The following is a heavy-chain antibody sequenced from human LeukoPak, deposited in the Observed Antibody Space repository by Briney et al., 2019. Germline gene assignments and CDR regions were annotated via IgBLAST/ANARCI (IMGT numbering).Heavy chain of an antibody. J-gene: IGHJ4*02. Sequence: PGGSLRLSCAASGFTFSSYGMHWVRQPPGKGLEWVGFLSYDGSKKFYADFVKGRFSISRDNSKNTLYVQMNSLGAEDTALYYCAKLGFDSSGSHSLVDYWGQGTPVTVSS. CDR3: AKLGFDSSGSHSLVDY. V-gene: IGHV3-30*18. CDR2: LSYDGSKK. D-gene: IGHD3-22*01. CDR1: GFTFSSYG.